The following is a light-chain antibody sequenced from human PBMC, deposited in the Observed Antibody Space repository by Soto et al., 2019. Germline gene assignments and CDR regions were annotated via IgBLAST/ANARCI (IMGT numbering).Light chain of an antibody. J-gene: IGLJ3*02. CDR2: EVS. Sequence: QPVLTQPASVSGSPGQSITISCTGTSSDVGGYNYVSWYQQHPGKAPKFLIYEVSNRPSGVSNRFSGSKSGNTASLTISGLQAEDEADYYCSSYTSTNTWVFGGGTQLTV. CDR3: SSYTSTNTWV. V-gene: IGLV2-14*01. CDR1: SSDVGGYNY.